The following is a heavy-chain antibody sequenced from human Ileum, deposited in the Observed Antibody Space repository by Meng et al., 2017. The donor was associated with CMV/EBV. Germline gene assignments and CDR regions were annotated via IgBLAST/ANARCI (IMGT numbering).Heavy chain of an antibody. V-gene: IGHV4/OR15-8*01. J-gene: IGHJ4*02. CDR3: GDPPAGY. CDR1: GGVLIGTSW. CDR2: IFQSGAS. Sequence: QVQLQESGPGLVKPSGTLSLTCVVSGGVLIGTSWWNWVRQPPGGGLEWIGEIFQSGASNYNPSLKCLVTMSIDNSKTQFSLWLTSMTAADTAVYFCGDPPAGYWGQGILVTVSS.